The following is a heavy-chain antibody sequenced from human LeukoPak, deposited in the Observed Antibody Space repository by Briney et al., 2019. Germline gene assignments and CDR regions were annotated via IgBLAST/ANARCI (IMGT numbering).Heavy chain of an antibody. D-gene: IGHD4-23*01. CDR3: ARDLWDYGGNTDAFDI. V-gene: IGHV4-59*12. J-gene: IGHJ3*02. Sequence: PSETLSLTCTVSGGSITSYYWSWIRQPPGKGLEWIGYIDYSGSTYYNPSLKSRVTISVDGSKNQFSLKLSSVTAADTAVYYCARDLWDYGGNTDAFDIWGQGTMVTVSS. CDR1: GGSITSYY. CDR2: IDYSGST.